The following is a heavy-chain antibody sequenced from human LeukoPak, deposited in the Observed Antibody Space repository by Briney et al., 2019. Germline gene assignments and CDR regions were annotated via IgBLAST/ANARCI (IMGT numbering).Heavy chain of an antibody. Sequence: PAGGSLRLSRAASGFTFSSYAMHWVRQAPGKGLEWVAVISYDGSNKYYADSVKGRFTISRDNSKNTLYLQMNSLRAEDTAVYYCARDEVAALDYWGQGTLVTVSS. CDR2: ISYDGSNK. J-gene: IGHJ4*02. D-gene: IGHD2-15*01. CDR1: GFTFSSYA. CDR3: ARDEVAALDY. V-gene: IGHV3-30-3*01.